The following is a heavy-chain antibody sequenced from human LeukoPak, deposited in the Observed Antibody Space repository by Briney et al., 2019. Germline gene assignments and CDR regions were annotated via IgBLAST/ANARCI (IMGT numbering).Heavy chain of an antibody. V-gene: IGHV3-7*03. CDR2: INQDGSGK. D-gene: IGHD5-18*01. J-gene: IGHJ4*02. CDR3: AKDSRYGYRWDYDY. CDR1: GFSFSNYW. Sequence: GGSLRLSCAASGFSFSNYWMTWVRQAPGKGLEWLTNINQDGSGKSYVASVKGRFTISRDNAENSLFLQMNSLRAEDTAVYYCAKDSRYGYRWDYDYWGQGTPVTVSS.